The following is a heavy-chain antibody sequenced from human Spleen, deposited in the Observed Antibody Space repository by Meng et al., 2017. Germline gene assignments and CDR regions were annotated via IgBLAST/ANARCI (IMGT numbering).Heavy chain of an antibody. D-gene: IGHD3-10*01. CDR3: ARHYDSGVPINY. Sequence: QAQLRDPGPGLVKPSGTLSLTCAVSGGSISSTNWWSWVRQPPGKGLEWIGEIYHSGSTNYNPSLKSRVTISVDKSKNQFSLKLSSVTAADTAVYYCARHYDSGVPINYWGQGSLVTVSS. V-gene: IGHV4-4*02. CDR2: IYHSGST. CDR1: GGSISSTNW. J-gene: IGHJ4*02.